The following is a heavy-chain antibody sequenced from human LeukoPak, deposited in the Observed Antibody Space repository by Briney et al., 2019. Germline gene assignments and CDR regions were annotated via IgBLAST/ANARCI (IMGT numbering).Heavy chain of an antibody. J-gene: IGHJ1*01. D-gene: IGHD3-22*01. Sequence: ASVKVSCKASGYTFTSYGISWVRQAPGQGLEWMGWISAYNGNTNYAQKLQGRVTMTTDTSTSTAYMELRSLRSDDTAVYYCARVEYYYGSSGLFQHWGQGTLVTVSS. CDR2: ISAYNGNT. V-gene: IGHV1-18*01. CDR1: GYTFTSYG. CDR3: ARVEYYYGSSGLFQH.